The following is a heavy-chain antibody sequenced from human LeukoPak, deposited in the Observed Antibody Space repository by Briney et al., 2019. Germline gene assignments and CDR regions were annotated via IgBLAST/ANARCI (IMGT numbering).Heavy chain of an antibody. Sequence: ASVTDSCKASGYTFTDYYVHWVRQAPGQGLEWMGWINPNSGGTDYAQKFQGRVTMTRDTSINTAYMELGRLTPDDTAVYFCARGFVDYWGQGTLLTVSS. CDR2: INPNSGGT. V-gene: IGHV1-2*02. CDR3: ARGFVDY. D-gene: IGHD6-6*01. J-gene: IGHJ4*02. CDR1: GYTFTDYY.